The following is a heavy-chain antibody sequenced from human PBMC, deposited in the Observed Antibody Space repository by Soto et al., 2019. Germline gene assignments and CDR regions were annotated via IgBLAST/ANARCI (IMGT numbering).Heavy chain of an antibody. CDR2: IIPIFGTA. J-gene: IGHJ4*02. Sequence: ASVKVSCKASGGTFSSYGISWVRQAPGQGLEWMGGIIPIFGTANYAQKFQGRVTITADESTSTAYMELSSLRSEDTAVYYCARVPTYYDRSGYYFDPWGQGTQVTVSS. D-gene: IGHD3-22*01. CDR3: ARVPTYYDRSGYYFDP. V-gene: IGHV1-69*13. CDR1: GGTFSSYG.